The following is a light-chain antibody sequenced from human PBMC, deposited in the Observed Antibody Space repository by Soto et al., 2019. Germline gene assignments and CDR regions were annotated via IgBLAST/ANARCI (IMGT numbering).Light chain of an antibody. J-gene: IGKJ3*01. CDR1: HDITSF. Sequence: DIQMTQSPSSLSASVGDRVTITCQASHDITSFLNWYQHKPGRAPKLLIYDASILEAGVPTRFSGSGSGTHFTFTITSLQPEDVATYYCQQCDYLPIFGPGTTVDFK. V-gene: IGKV1-33*01. CDR2: DAS. CDR3: QQCDYLPI.